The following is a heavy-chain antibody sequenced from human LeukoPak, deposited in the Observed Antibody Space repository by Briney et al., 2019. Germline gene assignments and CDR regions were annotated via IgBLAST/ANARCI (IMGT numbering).Heavy chain of an antibody. D-gene: IGHD1-1*01. J-gene: IGHJ4*02. CDR2: IKQDGSEK. Sequence: GGSLRLSCAASGFTFSSYWMSWVRQAPGKGQEWVANIKQDGSEKYYVDSVKGRFTISRDNAKNSLYLQMNSLRAEDTAVYYCARSDDLHYFDYWGQGTLVTVSS. V-gene: IGHV3-7*01. CDR3: ARSDDLHYFDY. CDR1: GFTFSSYW.